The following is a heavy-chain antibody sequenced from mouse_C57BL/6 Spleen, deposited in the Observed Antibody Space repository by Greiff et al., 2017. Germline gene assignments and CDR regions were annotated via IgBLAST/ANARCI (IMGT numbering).Heavy chain of an antibody. D-gene: IGHD2-2*01. J-gene: IGHJ2*01. CDR3: ARYYGYDGRNY. CDR2: IYPGDGDT. CDR1: GYAFSSSW. Sequence: QVQLKQSGPELVKPGASVKISCKASGYAFSSSWMNWVKQRPGKGLEWIGRIYPGDGDTNYNGKFKGKATLTADKSSSTAYMQLSSLTSEDSAVYFCARYYGYDGRNYWGQGTTLTVSS. V-gene: IGHV1-82*01.